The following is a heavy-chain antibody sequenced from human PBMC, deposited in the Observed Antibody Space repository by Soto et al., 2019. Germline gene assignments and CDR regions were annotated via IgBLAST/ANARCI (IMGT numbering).Heavy chain of an antibody. CDR1: GYSFTSYW. V-gene: IGHV5-51*01. CDR3: ARRGRYSSGWYEVNCFDP. Sequence: PGESLKISCKGSGYSFTSYWIGWVRQMPGKGLEWMGIIYPGDSDTRYSPSFQGQVTISADKSISTAYLQWSSLKASDTAMYYCARRGRYSSGWYEVNCFDPWGQGTLVTVSS. CDR2: IYPGDSDT. D-gene: IGHD6-19*01. J-gene: IGHJ5*02.